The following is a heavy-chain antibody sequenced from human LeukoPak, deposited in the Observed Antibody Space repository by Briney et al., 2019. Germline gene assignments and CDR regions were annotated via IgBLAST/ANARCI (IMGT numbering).Heavy chain of an antibody. CDR2: IYYSGST. Sequence: SETLSLTCTVSGGSISSSSYYWGWIRQPPGKGLEWIGSIYYSGSTYYNPSLKSRVTISVDTSKNQFSLKLISVTAADTAVYYCARRERYSSGWSFDYWGQGTLVTVSS. D-gene: IGHD6-19*01. V-gene: IGHV4-39*01. CDR3: ARRERYSSGWSFDY. CDR1: GGSISSSSYY. J-gene: IGHJ4*02.